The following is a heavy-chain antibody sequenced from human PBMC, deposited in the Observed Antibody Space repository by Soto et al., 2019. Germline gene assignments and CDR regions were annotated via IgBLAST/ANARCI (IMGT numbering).Heavy chain of an antibody. Sequence: QVQLVQSGAEVKKPGASVKISCEASGYSFTSQYVHWVRQAPGQGLEWMGIINPNGGSTTYAQKFQGRVTMTRGTSTGSGYLDLRGLESGDPAVFYWARKQWHRPGGGGTEPLDIWGQGTMVTVAS. CDR2: INPNGGST. D-gene: IGHD6-19*01. J-gene: IGHJ3*02. CDR1: GYSFTSQY. CDR3: ARKQWHRPGGGGTEPLDI. V-gene: IGHV1-46*03.